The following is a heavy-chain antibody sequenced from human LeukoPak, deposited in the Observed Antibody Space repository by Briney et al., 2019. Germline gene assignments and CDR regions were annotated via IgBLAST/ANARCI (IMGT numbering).Heavy chain of an antibody. CDR1: GFSVSNDY. CDR2: IYADGYT. V-gene: IGHV3-53*04. Sequence: PGGSLRLSCAASGFSVSNDYMSWVRQAPGKGLEWVSAIYADGYTRDAASVKGRFSISRHNSKNTVYLQVDNLRPEDTAVYYCARDRRGEKDFDVWGPGTMVTVSS. CDR3: ARDRRGEKDFDV. J-gene: IGHJ3*01.